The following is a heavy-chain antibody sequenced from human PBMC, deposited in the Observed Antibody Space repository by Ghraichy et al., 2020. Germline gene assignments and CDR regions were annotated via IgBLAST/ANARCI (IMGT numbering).Heavy chain of an antibody. J-gene: IGHJ6*02. Sequence: ASVKVSCKASGYTFTGYYMHWVRQAPGQGLEWMGWINPNSGGTNYAQKFQGRVTMTRDTSISTAYMELSRLRSDDTAVYYCARDYDILTGYQYGMDVWGQGTTVTVSS. CDR1: GYTFTGYY. D-gene: IGHD3-9*01. CDR2: INPNSGGT. CDR3: ARDYDILTGYQYGMDV. V-gene: IGHV1-2*02.